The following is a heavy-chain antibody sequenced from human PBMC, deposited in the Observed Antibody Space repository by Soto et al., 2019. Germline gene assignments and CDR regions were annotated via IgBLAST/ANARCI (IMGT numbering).Heavy chain of an antibody. Sequence: ASVKVSCKASGYTFTSYDINWARQATGQGLEWMGWMNPNSGNTGYAQKFQGKVTMTRSTSISTAYMELSSLRSEDTAVYYCAREKSWYSDYWGQGTLVTVSS. J-gene: IGHJ4*02. D-gene: IGHD3-10*01. V-gene: IGHV1-8*01. CDR1: GYTFTSYD. CDR2: MNPNSGNT. CDR3: AREKSWYSDY.